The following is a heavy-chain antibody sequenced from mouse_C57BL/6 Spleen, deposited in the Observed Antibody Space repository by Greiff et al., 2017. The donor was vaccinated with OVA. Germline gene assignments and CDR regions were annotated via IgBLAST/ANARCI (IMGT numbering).Heavy chain of an antibody. V-gene: IGHV6-6*01. D-gene: IGHD1-1*01. Sequence: EVKLEESGGGLVQPGGSMKLSCAASGFTFSDAWMDWVRQSPEKGLEWVAEIRNKANNHATYYAESVKGRFTISRDDSNSSIYLQMNSLRAEDTGIDDCALSSYYYGSSYQYFDVWGTGTTVTVSS. CDR3: ALSSYYYGSSYQYFDV. CDR1: GFTFSDAW. CDR2: IRNKANNHAT. J-gene: IGHJ1*03.